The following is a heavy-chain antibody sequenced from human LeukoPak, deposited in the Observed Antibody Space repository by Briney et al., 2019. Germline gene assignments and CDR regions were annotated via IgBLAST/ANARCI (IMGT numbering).Heavy chain of an antibody. CDR1: GGSFSGYY. V-gene: IGHV4-34*01. D-gene: IGHD5-18*01. CDR2: INHSGST. Sequence: PSETLSHTCAVYGGSFSGYYWSWIRQPPGKGLEWIGEINHSGSTNYNPSLKSRVTISVDTSKNQFSLKLSSVTAADTAVYYCARLRGYGKYYFDYWGQGTLVTVSS. CDR3: ARLRGYGKYYFDY. J-gene: IGHJ4*02.